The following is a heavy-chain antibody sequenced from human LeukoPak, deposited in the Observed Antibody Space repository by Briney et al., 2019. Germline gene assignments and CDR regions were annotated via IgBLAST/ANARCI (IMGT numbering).Heavy chain of an antibody. Sequence: GGSPRLSCAASGFTFSNYVMHWVRQAPGKGLEWVADISYDGDNKYYADSVKGRFTISRDNSKNTLYLQMNSLGADDTAPYYCARDTGGYYYYYAMDVWGQGTTVTVSS. CDR1: GFTFSNYV. CDR3: ARDTGGYYYYYAMDV. V-gene: IGHV3-30-3*01. J-gene: IGHJ6*02. CDR2: ISYDGDNK. D-gene: IGHD2-8*02.